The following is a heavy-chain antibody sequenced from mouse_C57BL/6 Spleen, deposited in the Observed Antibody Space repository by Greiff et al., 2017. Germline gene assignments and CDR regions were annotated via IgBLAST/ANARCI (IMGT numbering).Heavy chain of an antibody. J-gene: IGHJ3*01. CDR3: ASSRITTVVAPGFAY. CDR2: ISGGGGNT. D-gene: IGHD1-1*01. Sequence: EVQLVESGGGLVKPGGSLKLSCAASGFTFSSYTMSWVRQTPEKRLEWVATISGGGGNTYYPDSVKGRFTISRDNAKNTLYLQMSSLRSEDTALYYCASSRITTVVAPGFAYWGQGTLVTVSA. CDR1: GFTFSSYT. V-gene: IGHV5-9*01.